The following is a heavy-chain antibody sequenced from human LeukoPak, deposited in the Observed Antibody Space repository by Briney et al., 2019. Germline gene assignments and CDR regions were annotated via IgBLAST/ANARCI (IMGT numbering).Heavy chain of an antibody. D-gene: IGHD3-3*01. V-gene: IGHV3-23*01. Sequence: GGSLRLSCEASGITFSSYDMCWVRQAPGKGLEWISAISDRGKTDYADSVKGRFTISRDNSKNTLYLQLSSLRAEDTAMYYCAKLPTIFGVADSFDIWGQGTFVTVSS. CDR3: AKLPTIFGVADSFDI. CDR1: GITFSSYD. J-gene: IGHJ3*02. CDR2: ISDRGKT.